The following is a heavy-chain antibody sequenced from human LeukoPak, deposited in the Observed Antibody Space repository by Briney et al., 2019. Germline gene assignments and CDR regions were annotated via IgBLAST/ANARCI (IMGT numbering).Heavy chain of an antibody. CDR1: GFTFLSYT. D-gene: IGHD6-19*01. J-gene: IGHJ4*02. Sequence: PGGSLRLSCAASGFTFLSYTLNWVRQAPGKGLEWVSSISSSSSYIYYADSVKGRFTISRDNAKNSLYLQMNSLRAEDTAVYYCARGGVYSSGWYVDYWGQGTLVTVSS. CDR3: ARGGVYSSGWYVDY. CDR2: ISSSSSYI. V-gene: IGHV3-21*01.